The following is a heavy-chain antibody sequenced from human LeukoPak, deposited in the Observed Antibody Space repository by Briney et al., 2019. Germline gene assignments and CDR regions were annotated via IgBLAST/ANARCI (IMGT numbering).Heavy chain of an antibody. CDR2: IIPIFGTA. CDR3: ASENTMVRGNNGYYFDY. D-gene: IGHD3-10*01. CDR1: VGTFSSYA. J-gene: IGHJ4*02. V-gene: IGHV1-69*13. Sequence: SVKVSCKASVGTFSSYAISWVRQDPGQGLEWMGGIIPIFGTANYAQKFQGRVTITADESTSTAYMELSSLRSEDTAVYYCASENTMVRGNNGYYFDYWGRGTLVTVSS.